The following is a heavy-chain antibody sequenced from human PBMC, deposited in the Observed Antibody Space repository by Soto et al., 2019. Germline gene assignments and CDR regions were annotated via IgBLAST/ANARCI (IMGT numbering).Heavy chain of an antibody. Sequence: ASVQVSCKASGYTFTSYCISWVRQAPGQGLEWMGWISAYNGNTNYAQKLQGRVTMTTDTSTSTAYMELRSLRSDDTAVYYCARDLSTVVVPDSYYYGMDVWGQGTTVTVSS. D-gene: IGHD2-2*01. CDR2: ISAYNGNT. J-gene: IGHJ6*02. V-gene: IGHV1-18*01. CDR1: GYTFTSYC. CDR3: ARDLSTVVVPDSYYYGMDV.